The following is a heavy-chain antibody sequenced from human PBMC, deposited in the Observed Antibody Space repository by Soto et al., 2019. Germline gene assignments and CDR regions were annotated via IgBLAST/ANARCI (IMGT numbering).Heavy chain of an antibody. Sequence: SETLSLTCGLSVAAFSDYTWSCVRQAPGGGLHWIGEVNRGGRTKYSPSLERRLTISVDPSRNQVSLELRAVTAADTAIYYCARLKEDNVWGPSRYLDLWGQGTLVTVSS. J-gene: IGHJ5*02. CDR1: VAAFSDYT. CDR2: VNRGGRT. V-gene: IGHV4-34*01. D-gene: IGHD3-16*02. CDR3: ARLKEDNVWGPSRYLDL.